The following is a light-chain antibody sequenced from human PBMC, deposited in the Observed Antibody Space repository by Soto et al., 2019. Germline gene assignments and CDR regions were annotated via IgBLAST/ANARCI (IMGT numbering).Light chain of an antibody. CDR1: QSVSSN. CDR2: GAS. V-gene: IGKV3-15*01. J-gene: IGKJ1*01. Sequence: EIVMTQSPATLSVSPGERATFSCRASQSVSSNLAWYQQKPGRAPRLLIYGASIRATGIPARFSGSGSGTEFTLTISSLQSEDFAVYCCQQYNSWPPTVGQGTKVDIK. CDR3: QQYNSWPPT.